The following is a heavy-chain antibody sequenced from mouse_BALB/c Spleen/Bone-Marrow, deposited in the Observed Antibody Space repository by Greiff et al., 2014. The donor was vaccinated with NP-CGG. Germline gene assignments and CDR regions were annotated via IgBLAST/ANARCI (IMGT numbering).Heavy chain of an antibody. J-gene: IGHJ2*01. Sequence: DVQLVESGGDLVKPGGSLKLSCVASGFTFSSYGMSWVRQTPDKRLEWVATISSGGSSTYYPASVKGRFTISRDNAKSTLYLQMGSLNSEDTAMYYCTRRPLQANSYFDCWGQGTTLTVSS. CDR3: TRRPLQANSYFDC. D-gene: IGHD3-2*02. CDR1: GFTFSSYG. CDR2: ISSGGSST. V-gene: IGHV5-6*01.